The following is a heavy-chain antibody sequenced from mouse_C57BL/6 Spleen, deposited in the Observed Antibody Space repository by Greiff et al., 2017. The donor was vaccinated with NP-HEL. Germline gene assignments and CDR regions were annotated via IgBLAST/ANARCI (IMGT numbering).Heavy chain of an antibody. Sequence: QVQLQQPGAELVKPGASVKMSCKASGYTFTSYWITWVKRRPGQGLEWIGDIYPGSGSTNYNEKFKSKATLTVDTSSSTAYMQLSSLTSEDSAVYYCASGVYYYGSSYLYYFDDWGQGTTLTVSS. CDR3: ASGVYYYGSSYLYYFDD. V-gene: IGHV1-55*01. D-gene: IGHD1-1*01. CDR2: IYPGSGST. CDR1: GYTFTSYW. J-gene: IGHJ2*01.